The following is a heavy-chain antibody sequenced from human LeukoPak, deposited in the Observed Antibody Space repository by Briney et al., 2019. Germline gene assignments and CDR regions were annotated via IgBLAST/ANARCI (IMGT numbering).Heavy chain of an antibody. CDR2: IGTAGDT. Sequence: GGSLRLSCAASGFTFSSYDMHWVRQATGKGLEWVSAIGTAGDTYYPGSVKGRFTISRENAKNSLYLRMNSLRAGDTAVYYCARALGSGRNDYYYYGMDVWGQGTTVTVSS. CDR1: GFTFSSYD. CDR3: ARALGSGRNDYYYYGMDV. D-gene: IGHD3-10*01. J-gene: IGHJ6*02. V-gene: IGHV3-13*01.